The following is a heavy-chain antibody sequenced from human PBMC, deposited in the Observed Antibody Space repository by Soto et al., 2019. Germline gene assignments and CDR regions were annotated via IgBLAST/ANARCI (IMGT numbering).Heavy chain of an antibody. D-gene: IGHD3-10*01. CDR1: GFTFSGSA. Sequence: EVQLVESGGGLVQPGGSLKLSCAASGFTFSGSAMHWVRQASGKGLEWVGRIRTKVNRYATTYGASVKGRFTISRDDSKNTTYLQMNSLKTEDTAVYYCTTEPGHYWGQGTLVTVSS. J-gene: IGHJ4*02. V-gene: IGHV3-73*01. CDR3: TTEPGHY. CDR2: IRTKVNRYAT.